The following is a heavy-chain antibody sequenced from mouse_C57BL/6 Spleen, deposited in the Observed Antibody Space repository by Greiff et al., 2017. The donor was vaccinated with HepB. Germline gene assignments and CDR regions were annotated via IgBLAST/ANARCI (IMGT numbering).Heavy chain of an antibody. Sequence: EVKLMESGPGLVKPSQSLSLTCSVTGYSITSGYYWNWIRQFPGNKLEWMGYISYDGSNNYNPSLKNRISITRDTSKNQFFLKLNSVTTEDTATYYCASGYYGSSYNDYWGQGTTLTVSS. J-gene: IGHJ2*01. D-gene: IGHD1-1*01. CDR2: ISYDGSN. CDR1: GYSITSGYY. CDR3: ASGYYGSSYNDY. V-gene: IGHV3-6*01.